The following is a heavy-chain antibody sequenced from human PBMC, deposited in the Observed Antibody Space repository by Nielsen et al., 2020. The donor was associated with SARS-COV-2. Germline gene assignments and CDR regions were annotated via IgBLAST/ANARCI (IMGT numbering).Heavy chain of an antibody. Sequence: GESLKISCAASGFTFSSYWMHWVRQAPGKGLVWVSRINSDGSSTSYADSVKGRFTISRDNAKNTLYLQMNSLRAEDTAVYYCARDRNPPPYYYYGMDVWGQGTTVTVSS. J-gene: IGHJ6*02. CDR3: ARDRNPPPYYYYGMDV. D-gene: IGHD1-14*01. CDR2: INSDGSST. V-gene: IGHV3-74*01. CDR1: GFTFSSYW.